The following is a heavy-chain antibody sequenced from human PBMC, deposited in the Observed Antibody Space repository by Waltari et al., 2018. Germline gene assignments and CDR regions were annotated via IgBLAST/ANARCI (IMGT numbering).Heavy chain of an antibody. CDR1: GGSISSSS. J-gene: IGHJ4*02. CDR2: MNPNSGNT. D-gene: IGHD6-13*01. Sequence: QLQLQESGPGLVKPSETLSLTCTVSGGSISSSSYYWGWIRQPPGKGLEWMGWMNPNSGNTGYAQKFQGRVTMTRNTSISTAYMELSSLRSEDTAVYYCARTLQQLPEDYWGQGTLVTVSS. V-gene: IGHV1-8*01. CDR3: ARTLQQLPEDY.